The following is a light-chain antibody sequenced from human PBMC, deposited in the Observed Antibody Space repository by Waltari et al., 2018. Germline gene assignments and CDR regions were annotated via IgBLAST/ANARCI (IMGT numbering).Light chain of an antibody. Sequence: AIRITQSPSSLSASTGDRVTITCRASQGVRRNLPWYKKKPGKAPKLLIDITSTFQGGVPSRFSGSGSGTDFTLTIDGLQSEDFATYYCRQYDSYPWTFGQGTKVEIK. CDR1: QGVRRN. J-gene: IGKJ1*01. V-gene: IGKV1-8*01. CDR2: ITS. CDR3: RQYDSYPWT.